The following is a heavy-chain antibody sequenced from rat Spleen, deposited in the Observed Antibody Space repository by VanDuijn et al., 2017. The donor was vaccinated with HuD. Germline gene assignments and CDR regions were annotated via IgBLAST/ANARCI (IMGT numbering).Heavy chain of an antibody. Sequence: EVQLVESGGGLVQPGRSLKLSCAASGFTFSDYNMAWVRQAPKKGLEWVATISYDGSSTYYRDSVKGRFTISRDNAENTVYLQMNSLRSEDTATYYCALNHGYTHWGQGVMVTVSS. CDR3: ALNHGYTH. V-gene: IGHV5-7*01. D-gene: IGHD1-11*01. CDR1: GFTFSDYN. CDR2: ISYDGSST. J-gene: IGHJ2*01.